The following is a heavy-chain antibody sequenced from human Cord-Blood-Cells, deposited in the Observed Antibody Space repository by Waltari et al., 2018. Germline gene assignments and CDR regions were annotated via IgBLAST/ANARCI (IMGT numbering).Heavy chain of an antibody. D-gene: IGHD3-3*01. V-gene: IGHV7-4-1*02. CDR2: INTNTGNP. CDR3: ARDTNTIFGVVIIDYFDY. CDR1: GYTFTSYA. J-gene: IGHJ4*02. Sequence: QVQLVQSGSELKKPGASVKVSCKASGYTFTSYAMNWVRQAPGQWLEWMGWINTNTGNPTYAQGFTGRFVFSLDTSGSTAYLQIRSLKAEDTAVDYWARDTNTIFGVVIIDYFDYWGQGTLVTVSS.